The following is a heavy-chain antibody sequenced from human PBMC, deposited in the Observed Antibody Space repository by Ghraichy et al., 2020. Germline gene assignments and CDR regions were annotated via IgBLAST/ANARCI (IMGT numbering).Heavy chain of an antibody. J-gene: IGHJ4*02. V-gene: IGHV3-30-3*01. D-gene: IGHD7-27*01. CDR3: ARSELGVLGY. CDR2: ISYDGSNK. CDR1: GFTFSSYA. Sequence: GSLRLSCAASGFTFSSYAMHWVRQAPGKGLEWVAVISYDGSNKYYADSVKGRFTISRDNSKNTLYLQMNSLRAEDTAVYYCARSELGVLGYWGQGTLVTVSS.